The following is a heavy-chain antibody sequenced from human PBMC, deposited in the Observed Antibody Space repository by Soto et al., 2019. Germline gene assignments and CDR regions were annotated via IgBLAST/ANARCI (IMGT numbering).Heavy chain of an antibody. CDR3: ARHPGYTVPTVYATHYFDD. D-gene: IGHD2-8*01. CDR1: GDSIGTINYY. J-gene: IGHJ4*02. V-gene: IGHV4-39*01. CDR2: IYYSGST. Sequence: QLQLQESGPGLVKPSETLSVTCSVSGDSIGTINYYWGWLRQPPGKGPEWIGSIYYSGSTHYNPSCRGVVTISVDTSKNQFSLRLSSVTAADTAVYYCARHPGYTVPTVYATHYFDDWGQGVLVTVSS.